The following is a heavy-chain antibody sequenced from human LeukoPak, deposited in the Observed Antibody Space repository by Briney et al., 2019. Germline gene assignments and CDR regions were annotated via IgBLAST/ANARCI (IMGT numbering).Heavy chain of an antibody. CDR1: GFTFGSYA. D-gene: IGHD3-10*01. CDR2: IGGSGGVT. J-gene: IGHJ4*02. V-gene: IGHV3-23*01. CDR3: AKDRNYYGSGFTQAY. Sequence: GGSLSLSCVTSGFTFGSYAMNWVRQVPGKGLEWVSTIGGSGGVTYYADSVKGRFTISRDNSKNTLYLQMNSLRAEDTAVYYCAKDRNYYGSGFTQAYWGQGTLVTVSS.